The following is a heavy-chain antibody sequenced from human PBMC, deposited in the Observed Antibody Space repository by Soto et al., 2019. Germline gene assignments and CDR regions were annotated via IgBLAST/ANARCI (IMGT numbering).Heavy chain of an antibody. CDR2: LSDTT. CDR3: ARSLGPSRHFFDH. Sequence: EVQLLDSGGDLVQPGGSLRLSCAASGFTCSNYAMSWVRQAPGKGLEWVSTLSDTTYYADAVRGRCTITRDNSESTLYLQMNSLGVEDTAVYYCARSLGPSRHFFDHWGQGTLVTVSS. D-gene: IGHD3-16*01. J-gene: IGHJ4*02. CDR1: GFTCSNYA. V-gene: IGHV3-23*01.